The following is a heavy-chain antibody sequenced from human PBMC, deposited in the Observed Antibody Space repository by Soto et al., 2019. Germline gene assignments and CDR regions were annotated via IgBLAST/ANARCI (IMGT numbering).Heavy chain of an antibody. V-gene: IGHV1-18*01. D-gene: IGHD6-19*01. Sequence: QDQLVQSGVEVKKPGASVKVSCKASGYSFTNYGITWVRQAPGQGFEWMGWISAYNGNTNYAQKVQGRVTMTTDTSTSTAYLELRSLRSGDTAVYYCARDRGVAPPVAGNTHYYYYMDVWGKGTTVTVSS. CDR2: ISAYNGNT. CDR3: ARDRGVAPPVAGNTHYYYYMDV. J-gene: IGHJ6*03. CDR1: GYSFTNYG.